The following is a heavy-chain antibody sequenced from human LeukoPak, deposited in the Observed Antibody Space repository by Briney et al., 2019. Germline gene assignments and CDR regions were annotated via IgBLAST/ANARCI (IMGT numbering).Heavy chain of an antibody. CDR3: ARGTTFDY. D-gene: IGHD2/OR15-2a*01. V-gene: IGHV3-7*01. CDR1: GFTFSSYS. CDR2: IKQDGSEK. Sequence: GGSLRLSCAASGFTFSSYSMNWVRQAPGKGLEWVANIKQDGSEKYYVDSVRGRFTISRDNAKNSLYLQMNSLRAEDTAVYYCARGTTFDYWGQGTLVTVSS. J-gene: IGHJ4*02.